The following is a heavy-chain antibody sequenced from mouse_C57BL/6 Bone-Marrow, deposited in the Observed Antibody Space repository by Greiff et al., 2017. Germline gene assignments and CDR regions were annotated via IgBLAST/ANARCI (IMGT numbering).Heavy chain of an antibody. CDR2: IDPSDSYT. CDR1: GYTFTSYW. D-gene: IGHD2-1*01. V-gene: IGHV1-50*01. Sequence: VQLKQPGAELVKPGASVKLSCKASGYTFTSYWMQWVKQRPGQGLEWIGEIDPSDSYTNYNQKFKGKATLTVDTSSSTAYMQLSSLTSEDSAVYYCARGEIYYGNYDLFDYWGQGTTLTVSS. CDR3: ARGEIYYGNYDLFDY. J-gene: IGHJ2*01.